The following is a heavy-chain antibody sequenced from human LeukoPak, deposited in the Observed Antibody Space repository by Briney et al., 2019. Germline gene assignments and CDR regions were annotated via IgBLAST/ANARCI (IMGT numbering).Heavy chain of an antibody. CDR2: IYYSGST. CDR1: GGSISSYY. CDR3: ARDAGWYQFDY. J-gene: IGHJ4*02. D-gene: IGHD6-19*01. V-gene: IGHV4-59*01. Sequence: PSETLSLTCTVSGGSISSYYWSWIRQPPGKGLEWIGYIYYSGSTNYNPSLKSRVTISVDTSKNQFSLKLSSVTAADTAVYYCARDAGWYQFDYWGQGTLVTVSS.